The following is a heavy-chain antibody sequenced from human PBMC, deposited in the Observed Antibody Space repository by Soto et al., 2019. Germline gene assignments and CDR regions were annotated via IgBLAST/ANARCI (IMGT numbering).Heavy chain of an antibody. D-gene: IGHD3-16*02. CDR2: IDYSGST. CDR1: GGSVNSGGYY. CDR3: APHARNSYPDYFVS. J-gene: IGHJ4*02. V-gene: IGHV4-31*03. Sequence: QLQLQESGPGLVKPSQTLSLTCTVSGGSVNSGGYYWSWLRQHPGKGLDWIGYIDYSGSTNYNPSLKSRITITRDKYKNQFSLTLSSVPAVDSAVYYCAPHARNSYPDYFVSGGQGALVAVSS.